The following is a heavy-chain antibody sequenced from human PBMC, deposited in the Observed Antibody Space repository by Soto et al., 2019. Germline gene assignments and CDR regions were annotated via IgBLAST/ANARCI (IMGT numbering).Heavy chain of an antibody. V-gene: IGHV3-33*01. CDR2: IWYDGSNK. CDR1: GFTFSSYG. D-gene: IGHD4-4*01. J-gene: IGHJ5*02. Sequence: QVQLVESGGGVVQPGRSLRLSCAASGFTFSSYGMNWVRQAPGKGLDWGAVIWYDGSNKYYADSVKGRFTISRDNSKNTLYLQMNSLRAEDKAVYYCARESGALTVTRYNSFDPWGQGTLVTVSS. CDR3: ARESGALTVTRYNSFDP.